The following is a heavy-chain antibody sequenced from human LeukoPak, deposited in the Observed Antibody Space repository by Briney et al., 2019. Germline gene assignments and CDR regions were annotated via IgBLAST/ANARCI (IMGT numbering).Heavy chain of an antibody. CDR1: GFTFSSYE. V-gene: IGHV3-48*03. D-gene: IGHD6-13*01. CDR2: ISSSGSTI. J-gene: IGHJ4*02. CDR3: AGIAAARGGY. Sequence: GGSLRLSCAASGFTFSSYEMNWVRQAPGKGLEWVSYISSSGSTIYYADSVKGRFTISRDNAKNSLYLQMNSLRAEDTALYYCAGIAAARGGYWGQGTLVTVSS.